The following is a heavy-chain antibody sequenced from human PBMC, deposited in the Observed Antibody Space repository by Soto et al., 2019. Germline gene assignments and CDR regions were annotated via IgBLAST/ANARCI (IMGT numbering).Heavy chain of an antibody. V-gene: IGHV4-39*01. CDR3: ARQLWLDGNDY. CDR2: IYYSGST. Sequence: KASETLSLTCTVSGGSISSSSYYWGWIRQPPGKGLEWIGSIYYSGSTYYNPSLKSRVTISVDTSKNQFSLKLSSVTAADTAVYYCARQLWLDGNDYWGQGTLVTVSS. D-gene: IGHD5-18*01. J-gene: IGHJ4*02. CDR1: GGSISSSSYY.